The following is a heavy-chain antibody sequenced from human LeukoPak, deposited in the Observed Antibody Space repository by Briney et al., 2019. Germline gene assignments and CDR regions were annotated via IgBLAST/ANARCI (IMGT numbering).Heavy chain of an antibody. J-gene: IGHJ4*02. D-gene: IGHD2-8*01. CDR1: GGSISSYY. Sequence: SETLSLTCTVSGGSISSYYWSWIRQPPGKGLEWIGYIYYSGSTNYNPSLKSRVTISVDTSKNQFSLKLSSVTAADTAVYYCAKDPDCTSGVCYTFFDYWGQGTLVTVSS. CDR3: AKDPDCTSGVCYTFFDY. CDR2: IYYSGST. V-gene: IGHV4-59*01.